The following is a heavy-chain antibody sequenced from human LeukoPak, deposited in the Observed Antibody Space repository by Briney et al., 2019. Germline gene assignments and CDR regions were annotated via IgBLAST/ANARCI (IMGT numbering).Heavy chain of an antibody. CDR1: GFTFSSYA. V-gene: IGHV3-23*01. CDR3: ARDPTGYRYYFDY. CDR2: ISGSGGST. J-gene: IGHJ4*02. Sequence: PGGSLRLSCAASGFTFSSYAVSWVRQAPGKGLEWVSAISGSGGSTYYADSVRGRFTISRDNSKNTLYLQMNSLRAEDTAVYYCARDPTGYRYYFDYWGQGTLVTVSS. D-gene: IGHD3-9*01.